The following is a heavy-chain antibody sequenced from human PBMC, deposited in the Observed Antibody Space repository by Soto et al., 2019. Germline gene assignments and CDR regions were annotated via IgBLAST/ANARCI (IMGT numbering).Heavy chain of an antibody. V-gene: IGHV1-18*04. CDR3: ARVRCSSTSCYFGEDYYYYGLDV. D-gene: IGHD2-2*01. Sequence: ASVKVSCKASGYTFTSYGISWVRQAPGQGLEWMGWISAYSGDTNYVQNLQGRVTMTTDTSTSTAYMELRSLRSDDTAVYYCARVRCSSTSCYFGEDYYYYGLDVWGQGTTVTVSS. CDR1: GYTFTSYG. J-gene: IGHJ6*02. CDR2: ISAYSGDT.